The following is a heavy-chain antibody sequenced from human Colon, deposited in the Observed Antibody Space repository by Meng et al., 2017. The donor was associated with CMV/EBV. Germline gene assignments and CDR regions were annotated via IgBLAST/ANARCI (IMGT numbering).Heavy chain of an antibody. CDR1: GFTFNTHP. CDR2: TYTNGYT. J-gene: IGHJ4*02. Sequence: GESLKISCAASGFTFNTHPMTWVRQAPGKGLEWVSVTYTNGYTDHADSVRGRFTVSRDNFKNMVFLQMNSLRAEDTAIYYCTTHSGGYWGQGTLVTVSS. V-gene: IGHV3-23*05. CDR3: TTHSGGY.